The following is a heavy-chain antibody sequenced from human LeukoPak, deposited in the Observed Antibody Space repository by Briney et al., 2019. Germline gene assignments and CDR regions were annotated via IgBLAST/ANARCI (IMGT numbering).Heavy chain of an antibody. CDR3: ASAPSGSFFDY. D-gene: IGHD2-15*01. J-gene: IGHJ4*02. CDR2: IYHSGST. V-gene: IGHV4-30-2*01. CDR1: GGSISSGGYS. Sequence: SETLSLTYAVSGGSISSGGYSWSWIRQPPGKGLEWIGYIYHSGSTYYNPPLKSRVTISVDRSKNQFSLKLSSVTAADTAVYYCASAPSGSFFDYWGQGTLVTVSS.